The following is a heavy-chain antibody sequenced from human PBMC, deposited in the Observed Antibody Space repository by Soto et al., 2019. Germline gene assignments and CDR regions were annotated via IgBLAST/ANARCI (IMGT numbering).Heavy chain of an antibody. V-gene: IGHV4-59*01. CDR3: ARTSPVSGGFDY. D-gene: IGHD6-19*01. J-gene: IGHJ4*02. Sequence: QVQLQESGPGLVKPAETLSPTCTVSGGSISNYYWSWILQAPGKGLEWIGYIYYTTNYNPSLKSRVTISADTSKTQISLKLTSVTAADTAVYYCARTSPVSGGFDYWGQGTLVTVSS. CDR1: GGSISNYY. CDR2: IYYTT.